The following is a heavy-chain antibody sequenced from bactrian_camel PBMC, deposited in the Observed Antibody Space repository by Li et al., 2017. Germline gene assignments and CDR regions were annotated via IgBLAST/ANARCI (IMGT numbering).Heavy chain of an antibody. D-gene: IGHD7*01. Sequence: HVQLVESGGGSVQTGGSLRLSCAASGVTYASSHDVKCMGWFRLAPGKEREGVAGIESDGSTSYADSVKGRFTISQDGANHILYLQMRSLKPEDTGMYYCAASFYCGGWSSFGYWGQGTQVTVS. V-gene: IGHV3S55*01. CDR1: GVTYASSHDV. CDR3: AASFYCGGWSSFGY. CDR2: IESDGST. J-gene: IGHJ6*01.